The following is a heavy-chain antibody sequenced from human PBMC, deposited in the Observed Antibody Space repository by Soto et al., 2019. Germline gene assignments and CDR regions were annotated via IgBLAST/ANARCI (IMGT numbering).Heavy chain of an antibody. Sequence: QVQLVQSGAEVKKPGSSVKVSCKVSGDTFSSYAISWVRQAPGQGLEWMGGIIPIFGTANYAQKFQGRVTITADESTTTAYMELSSLTSDDTAVYYCARDIAAAFWGMDVWGQGTTVTVSS. CDR3: ARDIAAAFWGMDV. D-gene: IGHD6-13*01. V-gene: IGHV1-69*12. J-gene: IGHJ6*02. CDR1: GDTFSSYA. CDR2: IIPIFGTA.